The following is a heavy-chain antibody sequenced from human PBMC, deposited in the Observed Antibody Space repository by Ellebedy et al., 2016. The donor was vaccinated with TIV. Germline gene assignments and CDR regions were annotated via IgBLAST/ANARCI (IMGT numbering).Heavy chain of an antibody. D-gene: IGHD4-17*01. J-gene: IGHJ6*02. CDR2: ISYDGSFK. Sequence: GGSLRLXCAASGFIFSSYGMHWVRQAPGKGLEWVAVISYDGSFKYYADSVKGRFTISRDNSKDTLYLQMNSLRPEDTAVYYCASGDYGDYYHYGMDVWGQGTTVIVSS. CDR1: GFIFSSYG. CDR3: ASGDYGDYYHYGMDV. V-gene: IGHV3-30*03.